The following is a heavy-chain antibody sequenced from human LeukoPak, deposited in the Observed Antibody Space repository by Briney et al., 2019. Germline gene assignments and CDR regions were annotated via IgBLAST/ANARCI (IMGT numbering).Heavy chain of an antibody. J-gene: IGHJ2*01. CDR2: ISSSGSTI. CDR3: AKQQKYYYDSSGYPNWYFDL. CDR1: GFTFSSYS. D-gene: IGHD3-22*01. V-gene: IGHV3-48*04. Sequence: PGGTLRLSCAASGFTFSSYSMNWVRQAPGKGLEWVSYISSSGSTIYYADSVKGRFTISRDNAKNSLYLQMNSLRAEDTALYYCAKQQKYYYDSSGYPNWYFDLWGRGTLVTVSS.